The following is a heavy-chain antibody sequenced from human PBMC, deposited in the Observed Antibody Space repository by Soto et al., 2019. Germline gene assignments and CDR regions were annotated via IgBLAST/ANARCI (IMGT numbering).Heavy chain of an antibody. D-gene: IGHD6-19*01. V-gene: IGHV3-23*01. Sequence: GGSLRLSCAASGFTFSTYAMAWVRQAPGKGLEWVSGVSASGLNTDYADPVKGRFYISRDNSKNTVSLHMNSLRAEDTAVYYCARGYSSGWYGSNWFDPWGQGTLVTV. CDR3: ARGYSSGWYGSNWFDP. CDR2: VSASGLNT. J-gene: IGHJ5*02. CDR1: GFTFSTYA.